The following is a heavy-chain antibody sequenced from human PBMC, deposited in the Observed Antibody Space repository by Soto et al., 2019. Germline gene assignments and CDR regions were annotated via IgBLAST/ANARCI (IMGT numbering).Heavy chain of an antibody. J-gene: IGHJ5*02. CDR2: IDPRDSYV. CDR3: ARIYCTTATCDSWFDT. Sequence: GESLKISCTGFGYTFTTFWISWVRQMPGKGLEWMGRIDPRDSYVTYSQSFEGHVTISADTSISTAYLQWGSLKASDTAMYYCARIYCTTATCDSWFDTWGQGTLVTVSS. D-gene: IGHD2-2*01. CDR1: GYTFTTFW. V-gene: IGHV5-10-1*01.